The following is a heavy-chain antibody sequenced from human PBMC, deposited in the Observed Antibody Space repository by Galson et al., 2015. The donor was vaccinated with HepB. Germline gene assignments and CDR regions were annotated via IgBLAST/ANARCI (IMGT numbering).Heavy chain of an antibody. V-gene: IGHV3-23*01. CDR3: AKGSSSIAARPEDYFDY. Sequence: SLRLSCVASGFTFSSYAMSWVRQAPGKGLEWVSAISGSGGSTYYADSVKGRFTISRDNSKNTLYLQMNSLRAEDTAVYYCAKGSSSIAARPEDYFDYWGQGTLVTVSS. CDR2: ISGSGGST. CDR1: GFTFSSYA. D-gene: IGHD6-6*01. J-gene: IGHJ4*02.